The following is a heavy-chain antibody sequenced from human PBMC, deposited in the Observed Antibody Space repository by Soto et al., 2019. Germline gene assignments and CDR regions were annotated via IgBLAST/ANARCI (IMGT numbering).Heavy chain of an antibody. Sequence: QVQLQESGPGLVKPSETLSLTCTVSGGSISSYYWSWIRQPPGKGLEWIGYSYYTGSTNYNPSLQSRVTISVDTSKTQFSLKLGSVTAADTAVYYCARHETLHGDYDHWGQGTLVTVSS. D-gene: IGHD4-17*01. CDR1: GGSISSYY. V-gene: IGHV4-59*08. J-gene: IGHJ4*02. CDR2: SYYTGST. CDR3: ARHETLHGDYDH.